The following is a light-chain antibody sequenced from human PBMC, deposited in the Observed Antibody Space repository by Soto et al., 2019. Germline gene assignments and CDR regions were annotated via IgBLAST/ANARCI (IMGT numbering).Light chain of an antibody. CDR2: RDS. V-gene: IGLV3-9*01. J-gene: IGLJ3*02. CDR1: NIGRKN. CDR3: QVWDSGSVV. Sequence: SYELNQPLSVSVALGQTARITCGGNNIGRKNVHWYQANPGQAPVLVIYRDSNRPSGIPERFSGSNSGNTATLAISGAQAGDDADYYCQVWDSGSVVFGGGTKLTVL.